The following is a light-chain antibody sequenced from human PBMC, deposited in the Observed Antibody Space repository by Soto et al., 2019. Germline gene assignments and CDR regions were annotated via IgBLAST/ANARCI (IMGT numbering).Light chain of an antibody. Sequence: DIQLTQPPSTLSGSVGASVTITCRASQNMSRWQALYQHKPGKAPKLLIYKASTLKSGVPSRYSGSGAGTEFTLTISSLQPDHFATYHCQHQNSYSEAFGQGTKGDI. CDR1: QNMSRW. CDR2: KAS. V-gene: IGKV1-5*03. CDR3: QHQNSYSEA. J-gene: IGKJ1*01.